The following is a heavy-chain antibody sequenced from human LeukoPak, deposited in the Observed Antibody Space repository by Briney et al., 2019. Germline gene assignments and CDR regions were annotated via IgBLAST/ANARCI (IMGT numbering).Heavy chain of an antibody. CDR1: GYTFNNHY. CDR2: INPSGGST. D-gene: IGHD3-9*01. CDR3: ARDRHYDILTGYSPADY. Sequence: ASVKVSCKASGYTFNNHYMYWVRQAPGQGLEWMGVINPSGGSTSYAQKFQGRVTMTRDTSTRTVYMEVNSLRSDDTAVYYCARDRHYDILTGYSPADYWGQGTLVTVSS. V-gene: IGHV1-46*02. J-gene: IGHJ4*02.